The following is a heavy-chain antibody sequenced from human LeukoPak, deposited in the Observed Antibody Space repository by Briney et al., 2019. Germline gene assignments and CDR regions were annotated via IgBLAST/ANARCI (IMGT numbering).Heavy chain of an antibody. CDR2: INPNSGGT. Sequence: GASVTVSCKASGYIFTDYYMHWVRQAPGQELGWMGRINPNSGGTNYAQKFQGRVTMTRDTSISTAYMELSRLRSDDTAVYYCARVPKVGKAAAGTYFDYWGQGTLVTVTS. CDR1: GYIFTDYY. J-gene: IGHJ4*02. CDR3: ARVPKVGKAAAGTYFDY. D-gene: IGHD6-13*01. V-gene: IGHV1/OR15-1*04.